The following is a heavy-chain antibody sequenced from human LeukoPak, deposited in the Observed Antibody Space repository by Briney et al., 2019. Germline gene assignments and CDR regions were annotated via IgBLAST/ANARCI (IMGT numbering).Heavy chain of an antibody. V-gene: IGHV3-21*01. J-gene: IGHJ4*02. Sequence: PGGSLRLSCAASGFPFSSYSMNWVRQAPGKGLEWVSFISSSSSYIYYADSVKGRFTISRDNAKNSLYLQMNSLRAEDTAVYYCAKGFTRVVVTGAVDYWGQGTLVTVSS. CDR2: ISSSSSYI. CDR3: AKGFTRVVVTGAVDY. CDR1: GFPFSSYS. D-gene: IGHD2-21*02.